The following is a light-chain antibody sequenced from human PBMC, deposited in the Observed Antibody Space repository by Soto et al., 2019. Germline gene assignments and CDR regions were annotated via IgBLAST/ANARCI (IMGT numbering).Light chain of an antibody. V-gene: IGKV4-1*01. CDR1: QSVLYSSNNKNY. CDR2: WAS. Sequence: DIVMTQSPDSLAVSLGERATINCKSSQSVLYSSNNKNYLAWYQQKPGQPPKLLIYWASTRESGVPDRFSGSGSGTDVTLTISSLQAEDVAVSYCQQYYSTPWTFGQGTKVEIK. CDR3: QQYYSTPWT. J-gene: IGKJ1*01.